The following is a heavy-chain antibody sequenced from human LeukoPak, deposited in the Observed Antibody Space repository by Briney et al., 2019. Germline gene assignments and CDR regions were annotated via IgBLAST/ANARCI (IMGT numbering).Heavy chain of an antibody. CDR1: GFTFNNFG. CDR2: ISYDGNNK. V-gene: IGHV3-30*03. J-gene: IGHJ3*02. Sequence: GTSLRLSCAASGFTFNNFGMHWVRQAPGKGLEWVAVISYDGNNKYHADSLGGRFTISRDNSKNTLSLQMNSLRAEDTALYFCARPRSKTTNDAFDIWGQGTMVTVSS. CDR3: ARPRSKTTNDAFDI. D-gene: IGHD4-17*01.